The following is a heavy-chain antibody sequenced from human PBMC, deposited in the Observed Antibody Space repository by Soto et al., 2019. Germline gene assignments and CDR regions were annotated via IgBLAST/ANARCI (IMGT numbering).Heavy chain of an antibody. CDR1: GLTFTNYW. CDR3: KKVFEH. CDR2: IDGVGTGT. J-gene: IGHJ1*01. Sequence: PGVSLRLSCVGSGLTFTNYWMHWVRQVPGKGLVWVSRIDGVGTGTSYSDSVRGRFTISRDNAENTLHLQMDSLRAEDTAVYYCKKVFEHWGQCPPVTVXS. V-gene: IGHV3-74*01. D-gene: IGHD1-20*01.